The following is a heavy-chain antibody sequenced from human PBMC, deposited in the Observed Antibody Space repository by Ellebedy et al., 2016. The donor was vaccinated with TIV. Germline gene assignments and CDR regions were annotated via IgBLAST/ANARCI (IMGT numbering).Heavy chain of an antibody. Sequence: GGSLRLXXAASGCTFPHNWISWVRQAVWKALVGVSLVKSDGSFISYADSVKGRFTISRDNAKSSLYLQMNNLRAEDAAVYFCASNRWLPYWGQGTLVTVSP. J-gene: IGHJ4*02. CDR1: GCTFPHNW. CDR2: VKSDGSFI. D-gene: IGHD4-23*01. V-gene: IGHV3-74*03. CDR3: ASNRWLPY.